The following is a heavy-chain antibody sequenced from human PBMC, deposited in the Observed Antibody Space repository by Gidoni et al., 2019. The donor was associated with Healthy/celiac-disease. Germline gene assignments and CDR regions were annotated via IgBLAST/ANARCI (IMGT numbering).Heavy chain of an antibody. CDR3: ARDRWVLGSSSARYYYYYGMDV. J-gene: IGHJ6*02. CDR1: GGSISSYY. D-gene: IGHD6-6*01. Sequence: QVQLQESGPGLVKPSETLSLTCTVSGGSISSYYCSWIRQPAGKGLEWIGRIYTSGSTNYNPSLKSRVTMSVDTSKHQFSLKLSSATAADTAVYYCARDRWVLGSSSARYYYYYGMDVWGQGTTVTVSS. CDR2: IYTSGST. V-gene: IGHV4-4*07.